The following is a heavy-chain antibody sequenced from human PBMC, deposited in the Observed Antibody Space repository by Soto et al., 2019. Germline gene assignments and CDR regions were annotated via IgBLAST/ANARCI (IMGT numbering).Heavy chain of an antibody. CDR2: ISSDGTNK. J-gene: IGHJ4*02. CDR3: ARDLIGDGYNSAFDH. Sequence: QVHLVESGGGVVQPGRSLRLSCAASEFTFSSYAMHWVRQAPGKGPEWVAVISSDGTNKYYAESVRGRFTISRANSKNSMSLQMNSLRTEDTGLYYCARDLIGDGYNSAFDHWGQGTLVTVSS. V-gene: IGHV3-30-3*01. CDR1: EFTFSSYA. D-gene: IGHD1-1*01.